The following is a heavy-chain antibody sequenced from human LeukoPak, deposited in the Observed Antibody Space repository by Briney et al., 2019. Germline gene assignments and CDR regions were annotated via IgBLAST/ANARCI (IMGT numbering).Heavy chain of an antibody. D-gene: IGHD2-2*01. Sequence: GGSLRLSCAASGFTFSSYWMSWVRQAPGKGLEWVANIKQDGSEKYYVDSVKGRFTISRDNAKNSLYLQMNSLRAEDTAVYYCARDGRYCSDTICWSLSGAFDIWGQGTMVTVSS. V-gene: IGHV3-7*01. CDR3: ARDGRYCSDTICWSLSGAFDI. CDR2: IKQDGSEK. J-gene: IGHJ3*02. CDR1: GFTFSSYW.